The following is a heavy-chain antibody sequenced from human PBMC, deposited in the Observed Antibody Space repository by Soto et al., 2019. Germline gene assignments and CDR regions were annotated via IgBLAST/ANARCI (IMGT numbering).Heavy chain of an antibody. CDR1: GGSVSSDSYY. D-gene: IGHD3-3*01. Sequence: PSETLSLTCTVSGGSVSSDSYYWTWMRQTPGKALEWIGCVRDSGSTNYNPSLKSRVTISLDTSKNQFSLKLTSVTAADTAIYYCARGGRYDFWTGSWFDPWGQGTLVTVSS. J-gene: IGHJ5*02. CDR3: ARGGRYDFWTGSWFDP. V-gene: IGHV4-61*01. CDR2: VRDSGST.